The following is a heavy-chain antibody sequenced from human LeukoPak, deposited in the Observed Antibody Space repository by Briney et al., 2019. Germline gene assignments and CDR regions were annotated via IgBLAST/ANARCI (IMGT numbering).Heavy chain of an antibody. CDR3: VKVEAAAGTRWFDP. CDR1: GFTFSSYA. V-gene: IGHV3-64D*06. Sequence: GGSLRLSCSASGFTFSSYAMHWVRQAPGKGLEYVSAISSTGVSTHYADSVEGRFTISRDNSKNTLYLQMSSLRAEDTAVYYCVKVEAAAGTRWFDPWGQGTLVTVSS. CDR2: ISSTGVST. D-gene: IGHD6-13*01. J-gene: IGHJ5*02.